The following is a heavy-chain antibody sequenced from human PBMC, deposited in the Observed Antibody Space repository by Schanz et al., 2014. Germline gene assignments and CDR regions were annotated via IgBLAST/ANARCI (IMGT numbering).Heavy chain of an antibody. CDR1: GFTFESYA. CDR3: VRDSFFAFDY. Sequence: EVQLVESGGGVVRPGGSLRLSCAASGFTFESYALTWVRQVPGKGLEWVSYVSRSTPDIYYADSVKGRFTMSRDNAKNSVFLQMNSLRAEDTAVYYCVRDSFFAFDYWGQGTLVNVSS. D-gene: IGHD3-3*01. CDR2: VSRSTPDI. J-gene: IGHJ4*02. V-gene: IGHV3-48*01.